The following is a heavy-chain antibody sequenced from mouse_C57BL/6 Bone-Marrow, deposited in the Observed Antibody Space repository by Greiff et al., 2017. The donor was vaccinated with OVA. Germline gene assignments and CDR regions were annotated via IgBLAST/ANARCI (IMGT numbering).Heavy chain of an antibody. V-gene: IGHV5-6*02. D-gene: IGHD2-4*01. Sequence: DVKLVESGGDLVKPGGSLKLSCAASGFTFSSYGMSWVRQTPDKRLEWVANISSGGSYTYYPDSVKGRFTISRENAKNTLYLQKSSLKSEDTAMYYCARQKGITTWGPYYAMDYWGQGTSVTVSA. CDR1: GFTFSSYG. J-gene: IGHJ4*01. CDR2: ISSGGSYT. CDR3: ARQKGITTWGPYYAMDY.